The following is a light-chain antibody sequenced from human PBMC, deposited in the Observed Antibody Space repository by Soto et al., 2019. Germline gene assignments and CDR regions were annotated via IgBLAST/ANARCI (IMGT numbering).Light chain of an antibody. CDR1: QSVSSSY. CDR2: GAS. Sequence: EIVLTQSPGTLSLSPGERATLSCRASQSVSSSYLAWYQQKPGQAPRLLISGASNRATGIPDRFSGSGSGTDFTLTISRLEPEDFAVYYCQHYNNWPPWTFGQGTKVE. CDR3: QHYNNWPPWT. J-gene: IGKJ1*01. V-gene: IGKV3-20*01.